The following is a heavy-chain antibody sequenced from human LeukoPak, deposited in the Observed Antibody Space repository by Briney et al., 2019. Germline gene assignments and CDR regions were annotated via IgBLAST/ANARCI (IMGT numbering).Heavy chain of an antibody. D-gene: IGHD1-1*01. CDR1: GGSISSYY. CDR2: IYYSGST. J-gene: IGHJ4*02. Sequence: PSETLSLTCTVSGGSISSYYWSWIRQPPGKGLEWIGYIYYSGSTNYNPSLKSRVTISVDTSKNQFSLKLSSVTAADTAVYYCARASDWNYFDYWGQGTLVTVSS. V-gene: IGHV4-59*01. CDR3: ARASDWNYFDY.